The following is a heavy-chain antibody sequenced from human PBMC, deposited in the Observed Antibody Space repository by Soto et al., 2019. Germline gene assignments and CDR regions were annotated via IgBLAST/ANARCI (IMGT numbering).Heavy chain of an antibody. CDR2: IYATGTS. Sequence: SWIRKSAGKGLEWIGRIYATGTSDYKPSLQSRVMMSVDTSKKQFSLKLRSVTAADTGVYYCVRDVTKTVRDGFRPWAPG. CDR3: VRDVTKTVRDGFRP. D-gene: IGHD1-1*01. J-gene: IGHJ5*02. V-gene: IGHV4-4*07.